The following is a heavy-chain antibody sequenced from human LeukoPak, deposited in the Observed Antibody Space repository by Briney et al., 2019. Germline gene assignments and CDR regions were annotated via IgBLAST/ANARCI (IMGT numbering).Heavy chain of an antibody. V-gene: IGHV1-2*02. Sequence: ASVKVSCKASGYTFTGYYIHWVRQAPGQGLEWMGWINPNSGGTNYAQKFQGRVTMIRDTSISTAYMELSRLRSDDTAVYHCAGDMIRGVILRRVLEYWGQGTLVTVSS. CDR3: AGDMIRGVILRRVLEY. CDR2: INPNSGGT. CDR1: GYTFTGYY. D-gene: IGHD3-10*01. J-gene: IGHJ4*02.